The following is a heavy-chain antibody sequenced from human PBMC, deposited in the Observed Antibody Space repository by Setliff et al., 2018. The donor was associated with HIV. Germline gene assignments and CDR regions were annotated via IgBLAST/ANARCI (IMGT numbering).Heavy chain of an antibody. Sequence: PGGSLRLSCATSGFAFSDYDFHWVRQVTGEGLEWVSAIGTGGDTYYADSVKGRFTISRENAKNSLYLQMNNVRAGDTAVYYCAKALPRERWLLLAPLDYWGQGTLVTVSS. V-gene: IGHV3-13*01. CDR1: GFAFSDYD. CDR3: AKALPRERWLLLAPLDY. CDR2: IGTGGDT. D-gene: IGHD2-21*01. J-gene: IGHJ4*02.